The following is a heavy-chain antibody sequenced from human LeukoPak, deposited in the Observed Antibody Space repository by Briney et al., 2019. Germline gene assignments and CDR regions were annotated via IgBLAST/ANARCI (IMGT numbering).Heavy chain of an antibody. V-gene: IGHV4-30-2*01. CDR3: ARDISGIAVAGGFDY. CDR1: GGSISSGGYS. J-gene: IGHJ4*02. CDR2: IYHSGST. Sequence: SQALSLTCAVSGGSISSGGYSWSWIRQLPGKGLEWIGYIYHSGSTYYNPSLKSRVTISVDRSKNQFSLKLSSVTAADTAVYYCARDISGIAVAGGFDYWGQGTLVTVSS. D-gene: IGHD6-19*01.